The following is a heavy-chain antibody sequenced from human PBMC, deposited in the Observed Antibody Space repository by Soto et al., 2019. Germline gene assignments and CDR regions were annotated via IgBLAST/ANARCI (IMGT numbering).Heavy chain of an antibody. CDR2: IYPGDSDT. Sequence: PGESLKISCKGSGYSFTSYWIGWVRQMPGKGLEWMGIIYPGDSDTRYSPSFQGQVTISADKSISTAYLQWSSLKASDTAMYYCARHGKRFGELLDHMDVWGQGTTVTVSS. D-gene: IGHD3-10*01. J-gene: IGHJ6*02. CDR1: GYSFTSYW. V-gene: IGHV5-51*01. CDR3: ARHGKRFGELLDHMDV.